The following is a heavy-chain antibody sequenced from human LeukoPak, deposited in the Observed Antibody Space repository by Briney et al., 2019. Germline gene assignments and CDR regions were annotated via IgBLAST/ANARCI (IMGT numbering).Heavy chain of an antibody. CDR2: IDPSDSYT. CDR3: ARQPEGTWFDP. J-gene: IGHJ5*02. D-gene: IGHD1-1*01. Sequence: GESLKISCKGCGYSFTSNWISWVRQMPGKGLEWMGRIDPSDSYTNYSPSFQGHVTISADKSISTAYLQWSSLKASDTAMYYCARQPEGTWFDPWGQGTLVTVSS. V-gene: IGHV5-10-1*01. CDR1: GYSFTSNW.